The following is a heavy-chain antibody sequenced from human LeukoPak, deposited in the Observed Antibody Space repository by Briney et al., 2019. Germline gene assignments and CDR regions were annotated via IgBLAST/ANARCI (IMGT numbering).Heavy chain of an antibody. CDR2: ISGSGGST. J-gene: IGHJ6*03. CDR3: ARESVADTSLYYYMDV. D-gene: IGHD6-19*01. CDR1: GFTFSSYG. V-gene: IGHV3-23*01. Sequence: GGSLRLSCAASGFTFSSYGMSWVRQAPGKGLEWVSAISGSGGSTYYADSVKGRFTISRDNSKNTLYLQMNSLRAEDTAVYYCARESVADTSLYYYMDVWGKGTTVTVSS.